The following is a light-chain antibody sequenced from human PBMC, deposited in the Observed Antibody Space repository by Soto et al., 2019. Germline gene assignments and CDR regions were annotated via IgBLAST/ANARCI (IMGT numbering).Light chain of an antibody. CDR2: DAS. CDR1: QNVVGS. Sequence: EIVLTQSPATLSLSPGERATLSCRASQNVVGSLAWYQQKPGQAPRLLIYDASNRATGIPARFSGSGSGTDFSLTISSLEPEDFAVYYCQQRGSSPLTFGQGTKV. V-gene: IGKV3-11*01. J-gene: IGKJ3*01. CDR3: QQRGSSPLT.